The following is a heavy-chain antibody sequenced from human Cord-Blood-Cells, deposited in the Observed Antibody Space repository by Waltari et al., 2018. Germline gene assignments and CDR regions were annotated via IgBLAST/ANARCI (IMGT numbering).Heavy chain of an antibody. V-gene: IGHV3-72*01. CDR2: TRNKANSYTT. CDR1: GFTFSDHY. D-gene: IGHD3-22*01. Sequence: EVQRVESGGGLVQAGGCLNLSCAASGFTFSDHYIHWVRQAPGKGLEWVGRTRNKANSYTTEYAASVKDRFTISRDDSKNSLYLQMNSLKTEDTAVYYCARSYYDSSGYYYYFDYWGQGTLVTVSS. CDR3: ARSYYDSSGYYYYFDY. J-gene: IGHJ4*02.